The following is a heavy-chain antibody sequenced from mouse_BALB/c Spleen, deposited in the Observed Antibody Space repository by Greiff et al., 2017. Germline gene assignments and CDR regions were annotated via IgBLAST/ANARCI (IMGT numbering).Heavy chain of an antibody. CDR2: ISSGGST. Sequence: EVKVVESGGGLVKPGGSLKLSCAASGFTFSSYAMSWVRQTPEKRLEWVASISSGGSTYYPDSVKGRFTISRDNARNILYLQMSSLRSEDTAMYYCAREAYYGNYPYYFDYWGQGTTLTVSS. V-gene: IGHV5-6-5*01. D-gene: IGHD2-10*01. CDR1: GFTFSSYA. CDR3: AREAYYGNYPYYFDY. J-gene: IGHJ2*01.